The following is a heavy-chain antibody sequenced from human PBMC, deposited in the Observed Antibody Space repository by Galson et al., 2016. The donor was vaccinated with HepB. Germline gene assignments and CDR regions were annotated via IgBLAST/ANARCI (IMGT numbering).Heavy chain of an antibody. CDR3: ARERGEFDWLLGRSYYFDY. D-gene: IGHD3-9*01. CDR2: INSDGSRT. CDR1: GFTFSSYW. Sequence: SLRLSCATSGFTFSSYWMHWVRQAPGEGLVWVSRINSDGSRTTYADSVKGRFTISRDNAKNTLYLRMNSLRAEDTAVYYCARERGEFDWLLGRSYYFDYWGQGTLLTVSS. V-gene: IGHV3-74*03. J-gene: IGHJ4*02.